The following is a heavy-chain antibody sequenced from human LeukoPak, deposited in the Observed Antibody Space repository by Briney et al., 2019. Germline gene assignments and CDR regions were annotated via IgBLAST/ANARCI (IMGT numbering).Heavy chain of an antibody. CDR3: ARGGSGSYWLLKGYY. CDR1: GFTFSSYA. CDR2: ISYDGSNK. V-gene: IGHV3-30-3*01. Sequence: GGSLRLSCAASGFTFSSYAMHWVRQAPGKGLEWVAVISYDGSNKYYADSVKGRFTISRDNSKNTLYLQMNSLRAEDTAVYYCARGGSGSYWLLKGYYWGQGTLVTVSS. D-gene: IGHD3-10*01. J-gene: IGHJ4*02.